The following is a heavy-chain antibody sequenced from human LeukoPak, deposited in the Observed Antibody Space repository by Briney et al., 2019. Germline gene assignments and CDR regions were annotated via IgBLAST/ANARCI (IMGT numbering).Heavy chain of an antibody. Sequence: GGSLRLSCAASGFTVSSNYMSWVRQAPGKGLEWVSVIYSGGSTYYADSVKGRFTISRDNSKNTLYLQMGSLRAEDMAVFYCARESAVAGPFDYWGQGTLVTVSS. CDR3: ARESAVAGPFDY. J-gene: IGHJ4*02. V-gene: IGHV3-66*01. CDR1: GFTVSSNY. D-gene: IGHD6-19*01. CDR2: IYSGGST.